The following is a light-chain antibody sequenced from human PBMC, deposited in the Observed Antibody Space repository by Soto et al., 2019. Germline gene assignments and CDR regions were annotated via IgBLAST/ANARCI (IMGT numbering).Light chain of an antibody. CDR2: DNS. CDR1: SSNIGAGFD. Sequence: QSVLTQPPSVSGAPGQRVTISCTGSSSNIGAGFDVHWYQQLPGTAPKLLIYDNSNRPSGVPDRFSGSKSGTSAFLAITGLQAEDEADYYCHSYDSSLGVLFGGGTKLTVL. CDR3: HSYDSSLGVL. V-gene: IGLV1-40*01. J-gene: IGLJ2*01.